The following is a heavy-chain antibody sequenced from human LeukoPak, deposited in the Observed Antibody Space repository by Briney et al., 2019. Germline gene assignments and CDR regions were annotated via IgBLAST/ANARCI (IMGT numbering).Heavy chain of an antibody. V-gene: IGHV3-49*03. CDR3: TTRTATIFGVVRRITADY. CDR2: IRSKAYGGTT. CDR1: GFTFGDYA. J-gene: IGHJ4*02. D-gene: IGHD3-3*01. Sequence: GGSLRLSCTASGFTFGDYAMSWFRQAPGKGLEWVGFIRSKAYGGTTEYAASVKGRFTISRDDSKNTLYLQMNSLKTEDTAVYYCTTRTATIFGVVRRITADYWGQGTLVTVSS.